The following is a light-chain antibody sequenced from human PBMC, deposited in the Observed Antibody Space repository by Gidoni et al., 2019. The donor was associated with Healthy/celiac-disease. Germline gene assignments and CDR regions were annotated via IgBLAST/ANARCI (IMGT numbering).Light chain of an antibody. Sequence: IVMTQSPDSLAVALGERATINCKPSQSVLYSSHNKNYLAWYQQKPGQPPKLLIYWASTREAGVPDRFSGSGSGTDFTLTISSLQAEDVAVYYCQQYYSTPQTFGQGTKVEIK. V-gene: IGKV4-1*01. CDR3: QQYYSTPQT. CDR2: WAS. J-gene: IGKJ1*01. CDR1: QSVLYSSHNKNY.